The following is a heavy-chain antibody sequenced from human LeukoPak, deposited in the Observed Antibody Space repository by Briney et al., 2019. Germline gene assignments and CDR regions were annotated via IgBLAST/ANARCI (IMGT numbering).Heavy chain of an antibody. J-gene: IGHJ6*02. CDR3: ARGPLSITSLNYYYGMDV. Sequence: SEALSLTCAVYGGSFSGYYWSWIRQPPGKGLEWIGEINHSGSTNYNPSLKSRVTISVDTSKNQFSLKLSSVTAADTAVYYCARGPLSITSLNYYYGMDVWGQGTTVTVSS. V-gene: IGHV4-34*01. CDR1: GGSFSGYY. CDR2: INHSGST. D-gene: IGHD3-16*01.